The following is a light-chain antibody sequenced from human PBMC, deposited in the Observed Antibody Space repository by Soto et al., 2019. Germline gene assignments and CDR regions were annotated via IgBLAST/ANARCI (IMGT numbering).Light chain of an antibody. J-gene: IGLJ2*01. Sequence: QSVLTQPPSVSAAPGQKVTISCSGSSPNIGNNYVSWYQQLPGTAPKLLIYDSNKRPSGIPDRFSGSKSGTSATLDIAGPQTGDEADYYCATCDSRLTGEVFGGGTEVTVL. CDR2: DSN. V-gene: IGLV1-51*01. CDR3: ATCDSRLTGEV. CDR1: SPNIGNNY.